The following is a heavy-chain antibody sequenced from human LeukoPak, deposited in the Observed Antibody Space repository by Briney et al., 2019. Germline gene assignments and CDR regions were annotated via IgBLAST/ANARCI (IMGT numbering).Heavy chain of an antibody. D-gene: IGHD1-26*01. J-gene: IGHJ4*02. CDR3: ARDVGVGATDSYYFDY. V-gene: IGHV1-46*01. Sequence: ASVTVSCKASGYTFTSYYMHWVRQAPGQGLEWLGIINPSGGSTSYAQKFQGRVTMTRDTSTSTVYMELSSLRSEDTAVYYCARDVGVGATDSYYFDYWGQGTLVTVSS. CDR1: GYTFTSYY. CDR2: INPSGGST.